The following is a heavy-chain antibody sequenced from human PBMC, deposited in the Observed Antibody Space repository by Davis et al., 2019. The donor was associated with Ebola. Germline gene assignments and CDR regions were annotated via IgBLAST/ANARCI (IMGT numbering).Heavy chain of an antibody. V-gene: IGHV1-46*01. D-gene: IGHD4-17*01. J-gene: IGHJ6*02. Sequence: AASVKVSCKASGYTFTSYYMHWVRQAPGQGLEWMGIINPSGGSTSYAQKFQGRVTMTRDTSTSTAYMELRSLRSDDTAVYYCARDTTVTSVYYYGMDVWGQGTTVTVSS. CDR3: ARDTTVTSVYYYGMDV. CDR1: GYTFTSYY. CDR2: INPSGGST.